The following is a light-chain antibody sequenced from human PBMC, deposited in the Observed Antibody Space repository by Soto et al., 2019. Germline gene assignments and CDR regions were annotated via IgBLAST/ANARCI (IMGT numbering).Light chain of an antibody. Sequence: EIVLPQSPGTLSLSPGASAALSCRASQSISSSFLAWYQHKPGQAHRLLIYGASSRATGIPDSFSGSGSGTEFTLTISSLQSEDGARYYCQQYHTWPITFGGGTKV. CDR2: GAS. CDR3: QQYHTWPIT. J-gene: IGKJ4*01. CDR1: QSISSSF. V-gene: IGKV3-20*01.